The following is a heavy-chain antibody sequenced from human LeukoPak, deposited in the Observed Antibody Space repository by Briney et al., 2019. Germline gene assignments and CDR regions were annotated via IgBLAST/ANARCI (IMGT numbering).Heavy chain of an antibody. D-gene: IGHD3-10*01. V-gene: IGHV3-74*01. J-gene: IGHJ4*02. CDR3: ARIGGSGSYSGHYFDH. Sequence: PGGSLRLSCAASGFIFSDFGMNWVRRAPGKGLVWVSRISTDGSVTSYADSVKGRFTISRDNAKNTMYLQMNSLRAEDTAVYYCARIGGSGSYSGHYFDHWGQGTLVTVSS. CDR2: ISTDGSVT. CDR1: GFIFSDFG.